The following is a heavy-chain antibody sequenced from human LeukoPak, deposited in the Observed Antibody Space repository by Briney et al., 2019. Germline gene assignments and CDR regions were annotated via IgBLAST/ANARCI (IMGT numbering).Heavy chain of an antibody. CDR3: ARDLDFYATDY. J-gene: IGHJ4*02. CDR2: IGKDGSWI. Sequence: PGGSLRLSCTASGFSLSGYWMSWVRQAPGRGLEWVANIGKDGSWIHYADSVKGRFTISRDNAKNSLSLQMNSLRADDTAIYYCARDLDFYATDYWGQGALVTVSS. V-gene: IGHV3-7*01. D-gene: IGHD2/OR15-2a*01. CDR1: GFSLSGYW.